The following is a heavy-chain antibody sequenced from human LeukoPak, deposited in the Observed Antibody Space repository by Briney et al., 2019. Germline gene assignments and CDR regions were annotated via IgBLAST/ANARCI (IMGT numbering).Heavy chain of an antibody. D-gene: IGHD3-10*01. V-gene: IGHV4-59*01. J-gene: IGHJ6*02. CDR1: GGSISSYY. Sequence: SETLSLTCTVSGGSISSYYWSWIRHPPGKGLEWIGYIYYSGSTNYNPSLKSRVTISVDTSKNQFSLKLSSVTAADTAVYYCARDSVIRGVRGYYYYGMDVWGQGTTVTVSS. CDR2: IYYSGST. CDR3: ARDSVIRGVRGYYYYGMDV.